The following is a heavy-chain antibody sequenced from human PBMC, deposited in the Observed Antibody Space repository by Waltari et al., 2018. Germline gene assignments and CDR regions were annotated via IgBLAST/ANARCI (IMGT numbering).Heavy chain of an antibody. CDR1: GFTFSSYA. CDR3: AKDPLIVPDAFDI. Sequence: EVQLLESGGGLVQPGGSLRLSCAASGFTFSSYAMSWVRQAPGKGLGWGSAISGSGGRTYYAYSVKGRFTISRDNSKNTLYLQMNSLRAEDTAVYYCAKDPLIVPDAFDIWGQGTMVTVSS. J-gene: IGHJ3*02. CDR2: ISGSGGRT. V-gene: IGHV3-23*01. D-gene: IGHD2-8*01.